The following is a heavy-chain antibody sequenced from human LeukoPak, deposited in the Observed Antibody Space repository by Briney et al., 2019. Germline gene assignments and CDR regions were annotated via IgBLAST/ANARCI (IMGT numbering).Heavy chain of an antibody. CDR3: ARPQWLVTMGPWFDP. CDR1: GGSITSDY. CDR2: THYTGTT. D-gene: IGHD6-19*01. V-gene: IGHV4-59*01. Sequence: SETLSLICTVSGGSITSDYWSWIRQPPGKGLEWIAYTHYTGTTCYNPSLKSRVTISVDRSGNQFSLRLRSVTAADTAVYYCARPQWLVTMGPWFDPWGQGTLVTVSS. J-gene: IGHJ5*02.